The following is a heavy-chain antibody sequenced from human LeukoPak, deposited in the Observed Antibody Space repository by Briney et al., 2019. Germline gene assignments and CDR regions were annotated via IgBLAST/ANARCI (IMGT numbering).Heavy chain of an antibody. V-gene: IGHV3-7*02. Sequence: GGSLRLSCVAPGFTSGKSWMSWVRQAPGKGLEWVANIKQDGSTKHYVDSVKGRFTISRDNAKDSLYLQMDSLRGEDTPVYYCVSCSSAECNGFYWGQGTLVTVSS. CDR3: VSCSSAECNGFY. CDR2: IKQDGSTK. D-gene: IGHD2-2*01. J-gene: IGHJ4*02. CDR1: GFTSGKSW.